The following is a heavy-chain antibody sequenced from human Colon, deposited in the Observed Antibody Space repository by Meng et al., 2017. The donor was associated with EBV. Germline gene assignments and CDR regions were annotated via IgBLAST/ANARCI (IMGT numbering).Heavy chain of an antibody. Sequence: GAGLLKPSETLSLTGTVNGGSFSGYVWSWVRQPPGKGMEWIGEVSHPGSTNYNPSLKSRVTISVDASEKQFSLRLTSVTAADSAVYYCARVPTTGYKDHWGQGTLVTVSS. D-gene: IGHD3-9*01. CDR2: VSHPGST. J-gene: IGHJ4*02. V-gene: IGHV4-34*01. CDR1: GGSFSGYV. CDR3: ARVPTTGYKDH.